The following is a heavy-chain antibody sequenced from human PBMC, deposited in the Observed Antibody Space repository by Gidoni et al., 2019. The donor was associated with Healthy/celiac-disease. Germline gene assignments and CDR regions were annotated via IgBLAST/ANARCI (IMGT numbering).Heavy chain of an antibody. CDR1: GGSISSYY. D-gene: IGHD6-25*01. CDR2: IYYSGST. V-gene: IGHV4-59*01. Sequence: QVQLQKSGPGLVKPSETLSLTCTVSGGSISSYYWSWIRQPPGKGLEWIGYIYYSGSTNYNPSLKSRVTISVDTSKNQFSLKLSSVTAADTAVYYCARDRGLYGMDVWGQGTTVTVSS. J-gene: IGHJ6*02. CDR3: ARDRGLYGMDV.